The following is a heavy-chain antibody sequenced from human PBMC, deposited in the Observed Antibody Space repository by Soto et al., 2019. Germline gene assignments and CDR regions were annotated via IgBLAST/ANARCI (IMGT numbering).Heavy chain of an antibody. Sequence: QVQLVQSGGEVKKPRSAVKVSCKASGGTFSSYANSWVRQAPGQGLEWMGGIIPIFGTANYAQTFQGRVTINADESTSIADMELSSLRSEDTGVYYCAGNYSCGYYLDAFDIWGQGTMVTVSS. CDR1: GGTFSSYA. CDR3: AGNYSCGYYLDAFDI. CDR2: IIPIFGTA. D-gene: IGHD3-22*01. J-gene: IGHJ3*02. V-gene: IGHV1-69*01.